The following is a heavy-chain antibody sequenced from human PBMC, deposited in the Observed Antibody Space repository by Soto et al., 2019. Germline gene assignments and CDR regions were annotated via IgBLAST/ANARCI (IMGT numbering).Heavy chain of an antibody. CDR2: IVVGSGNT. J-gene: IGHJ3*02. Sequence: GASVKVSCKASGFTFTSSAMQWVRQARGQRLEWIGWIVVGSGNTNYAQKFQERVTITRDMSTSTAYMELSSLRSEDTAVYYCAADRPSSGWDDAFDIWGQGTMVTVSS. CDR1: GFTFTSSA. D-gene: IGHD6-19*01. V-gene: IGHV1-58*02. CDR3: AADRPSSGWDDAFDI.